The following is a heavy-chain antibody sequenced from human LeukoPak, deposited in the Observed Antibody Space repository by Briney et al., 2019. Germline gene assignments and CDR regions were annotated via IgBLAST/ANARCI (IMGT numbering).Heavy chain of an antibody. Sequence: GASVKVSCKASGYTFTSYDINWGRQATGQGLEWMGWMNPNSGNTGYAQKFQGRVTMTRNTSISTAYMELSSLRSEDTAVYYCARGGDCSSTSCHENDYWGQGTLVTVSS. J-gene: IGHJ4*02. CDR3: ARGGDCSSTSCHENDY. CDR1: GYTFTSYD. CDR2: MNPNSGNT. V-gene: IGHV1-8*01. D-gene: IGHD2-2*01.